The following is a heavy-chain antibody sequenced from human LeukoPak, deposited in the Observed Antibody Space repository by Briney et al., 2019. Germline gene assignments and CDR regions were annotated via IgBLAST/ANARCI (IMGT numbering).Heavy chain of an antibody. V-gene: IGHV4-34*01. J-gene: IGHJ4*02. Sequence: KPSETLSLTCAVYGGSFSGYYWSWIRQPPGKGLVWIGEINHSGSTNYNPSLKSRVTISVDTSKNQFSLKLSSVTAADTAVYYCARDFSTYSSSWDYWGQGTLVTVSS. D-gene: IGHD6-13*01. CDR3: ARDFSTYSSSWDY. CDR1: GGSFSGYY. CDR2: INHSGST.